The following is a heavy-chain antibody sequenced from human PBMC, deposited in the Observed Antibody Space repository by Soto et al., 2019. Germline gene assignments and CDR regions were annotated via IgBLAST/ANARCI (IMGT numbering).Heavy chain of an antibody. CDR2: ISGSGGST. CDR3: ARGRGYDWRGYFDY. J-gene: IGHJ4*02. Sequence: PGGSLRLSCAASGFTFSSYAMSWVRQAPGKGLEWVSAISGSGGSTYYADSVKGRFTISRDNSKNTLYLQMNSLRAEDTAVYYCARGRGYDWRGYFDYWGQGTLVTVSS. D-gene: IGHD5-12*01. V-gene: IGHV3-23*01. CDR1: GFTFSSYA.